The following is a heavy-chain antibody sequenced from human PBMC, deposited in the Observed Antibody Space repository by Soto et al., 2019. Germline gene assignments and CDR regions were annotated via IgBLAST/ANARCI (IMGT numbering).Heavy chain of an antibody. CDR1: GFTFNNYA. Sequence: EDQLLESGGGSAQPGGSLRLSCVASGFTFNNYAMNWVRQAPGKGLEWVSSISASATTTYYADSVKGRFTISKDNSKNTLQLQMNSLRAEDTAVYFCARGYVGSWSHFDSWGQGTLVTVSS. D-gene: IGHD2-15*01. V-gene: IGHV3-23*01. CDR2: ISASATTT. J-gene: IGHJ4*02. CDR3: ARGYVGSWSHFDS.